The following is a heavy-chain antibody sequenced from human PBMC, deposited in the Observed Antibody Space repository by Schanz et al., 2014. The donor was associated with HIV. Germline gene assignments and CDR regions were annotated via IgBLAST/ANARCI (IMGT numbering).Heavy chain of an antibody. D-gene: IGHD6-13*01. J-gene: IGHJ6*02. CDR3: ARVGRAAAGFIYYYGMDV. CDR1: GGSFSANY. CDR2: ITRGGNT. V-gene: IGHV4-34*01. Sequence: QVQLQQWGAGLLKPSETLSLTCAVYGGSFSANYWSWIRQPPGRGLEWIGEITRGGNTNYNSSLKSRVPISVDTSKNQFSLKLSSVTAADTAVYYCARVGRAAAGFIYYYGMDVWGQGTTVTVSS.